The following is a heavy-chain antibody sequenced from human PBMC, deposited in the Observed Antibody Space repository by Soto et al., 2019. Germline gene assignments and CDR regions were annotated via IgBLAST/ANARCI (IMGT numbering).Heavy chain of an antibody. D-gene: IGHD3-10*01. J-gene: IGHJ5*02. CDR1: GGSITSGGYY. Sequence: SETLSLTCKVSGGSITSGGYYWSWIRQHPVKGLEWIGYTYYTGITYYNPSLKGRVTISLDTYGSHFSLSLTSVTAADTAIYYSASGGRHWYGDNWLEPPGPGTLVTVS. CDR2: TYYTGIT. V-gene: IGHV4-31*03. CDR3: ASGGRHWYGDNWLEP.